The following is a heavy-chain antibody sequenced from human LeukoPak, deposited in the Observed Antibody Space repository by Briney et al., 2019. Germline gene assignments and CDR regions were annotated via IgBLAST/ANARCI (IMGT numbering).Heavy chain of an antibody. CDR3: ARDRHYSGSYSDDY. CDR1: GGSFSGYY. CDR2: INHSGST. V-gene: IGHV4-34*01. Sequence: SESLSLTCAVYGGSFSGYYWSWIRQPPGKGLEWIGEINHSGSTNYNPSLKSRVTISVDTSKNQFSLKLSSVTAADTAVYYCARDRHYSGSYSDDYWGQGTLVTVSS. D-gene: IGHD1-26*01. J-gene: IGHJ4*02.